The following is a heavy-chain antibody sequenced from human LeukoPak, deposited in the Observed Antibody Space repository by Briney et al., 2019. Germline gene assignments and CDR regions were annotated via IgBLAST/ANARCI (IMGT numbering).Heavy chain of an antibody. V-gene: IGHV4-59*01. J-gene: IGHJ4*02. CDR1: GGSISSYF. Sequence: SETLSLTCTVSGGSISSYFWNWIRQPPGKGLEWIGYINYSGSTNYNPTLDSRVIISVDTSKNQFPLKLRSVTAADTAVYYCARSGWLQFDYFDDWGQGTRVTVSS. CDR2: INYSGST. CDR3: ARSGWLQFDYFDD. D-gene: IGHD5-24*01.